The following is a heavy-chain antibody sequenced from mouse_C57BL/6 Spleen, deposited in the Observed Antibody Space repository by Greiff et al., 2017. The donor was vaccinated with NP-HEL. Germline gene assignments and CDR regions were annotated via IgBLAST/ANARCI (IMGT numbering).Heavy chain of an antibody. Sequence: VQRVESGAELMKPGASVKLSCKATGYTFTGYWIEWVKQRPGHGLEWIGEILPGSGSTNYNEKFKGKATFTADTSSNTAYMQLSSLTTEDPAIYYCARRGITTGEFAYWGQGTLVTVSA. D-gene: IGHD1-1*01. J-gene: IGHJ3*01. CDR3: ARRGITTGEFAY. V-gene: IGHV1-9*01. CDR2: ILPGSGST. CDR1: GYTFTGYW.